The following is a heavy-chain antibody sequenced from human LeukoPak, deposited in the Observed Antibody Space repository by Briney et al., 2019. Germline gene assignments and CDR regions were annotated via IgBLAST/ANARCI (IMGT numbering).Heavy chain of an antibody. CDR2: ISSDENSR. Sequence: GGSLRLSCTGSGFPFSAYAVHWVRQAPGKGLEWVAVISSDENSRFYVDSVKGRFTISRDNSKNTLYLQMNSLRPEDTAVYYRTKPDSAMTMNYFDYWGQGTLVTVSS. CDR3: TKPDSAMTMNYFDY. V-gene: IGHV3-30*18. J-gene: IGHJ4*02. CDR1: GFPFSAYA. D-gene: IGHD4/OR15-4a*01.